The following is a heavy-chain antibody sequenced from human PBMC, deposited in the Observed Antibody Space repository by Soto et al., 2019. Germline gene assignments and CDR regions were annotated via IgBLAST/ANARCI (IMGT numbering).Heavy chain of an antibody. J-gene: IGHJ4*02. V-gene: IGHV4-59*01. D-gene: IGHD3-22*01. CDR3: ARAHSSGYYFDY. CDR2: LYHSGST. CDR1: GSSISSYY. Sequence: SETLSLTCTVSGSSISSYYWNWIRQPPGKGLEWIGYLYHSGSTNYNPSLKSRVTMSVDTSKNHFSLRLSSVTAADTAVYYCARAHSSGYYFDYWGQGTPVTVSS.